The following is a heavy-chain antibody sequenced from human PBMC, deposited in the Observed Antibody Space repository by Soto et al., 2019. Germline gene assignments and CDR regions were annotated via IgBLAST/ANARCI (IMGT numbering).Heavy chain of an antibody. CDR3: ARDRLRRGGATTGGMDV. V-gene: IGHV3-7*01. Sequence: GGSLRLSCAASGFTFSSYWMSWVRQAPGKGLEWVANIKQDGSEKYYVDSVKGRFTISRDNAKNSLYLQMNSLRAEDTAVYYCARDRLRRGGATTGGMDVWGQGTTVTVSS. CDR2: IKQDGSEK. J-gene: IGHJ6*02. D-gene: IGHD1-26*01. CDR1: GFTFSSYW.